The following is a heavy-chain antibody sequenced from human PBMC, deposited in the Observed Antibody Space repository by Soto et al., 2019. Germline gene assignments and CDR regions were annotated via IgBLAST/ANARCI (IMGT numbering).Heavy chain of an antibody. CDR3: ARRETTRTHAFDI. J-gene: IGHJ3*02. CDR1: GGSISSYY. V-gene: IGHV4-59*01. CDR2: IHYSGST. Sequence: SETLFLTCTVSGGSISSYYWSWIRQPPGKGLEWIGYIHYSGSTNYNPSLKSRVTISVDTSKNQFSLKLSSVTAADTAVYYCARRETTRTHAFDIWGQGTMVTVSS. D-gene: IGHD1-1*01.